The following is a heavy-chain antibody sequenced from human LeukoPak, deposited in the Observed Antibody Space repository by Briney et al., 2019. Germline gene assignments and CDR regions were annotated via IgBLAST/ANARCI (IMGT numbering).Heavy chain of an antibody. V-gene: IGHV1-2*02. CDR1: GYTFTGYY. CDR2: INPTSGGT. Sequence: ASVKVSCKASGYTFTGYYMHWVRQAPGLGLEWMGWINPTSGGTNYAQKFQGRVTMTRDTSISTAYMELSRLRSDDTAVYYCARGDYGDYEGWAFDIWGQGTMVTVSS. D-gene: IGHD4-17*01. CDR3: ARGDYGDYEGWAFDI. J-gene: IGHJ3*02.